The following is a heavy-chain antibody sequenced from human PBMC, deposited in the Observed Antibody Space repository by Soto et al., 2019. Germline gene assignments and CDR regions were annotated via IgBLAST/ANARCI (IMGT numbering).Heavy chain of an antibody. CDR3: AHHYDSGSGPRLGCFDP. D-gene: IGHD3-10*01. CDR1: GFSLRTSGEG. CDR2: IYWDDDK. V-gene: IGHV2-5*02. J-gene: IGHJ5*02. Sequence: QITLKESGPTLMKPTETLTLTCTFSGFSLRTSGEGVGWIRQPPGRALEWLGHIYWDDDKHFNPSLMRRLTITKDTSKNQVVLTMTNMDPMDTATYYCAHHYDSGSGPRLGCFDPWGPGTLVTVSS.